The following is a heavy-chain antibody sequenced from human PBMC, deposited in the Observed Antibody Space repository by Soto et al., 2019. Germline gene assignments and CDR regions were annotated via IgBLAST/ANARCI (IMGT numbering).Heavy chain of an antibody. CDR2: ISYDGSNK. V-gene: IGHV3-30-3*01. D-gene: IGHD1-7*01. J-gene: IGHJ4*02. CDR1: GFTFSSYA. CDR3: ARDPNYTDVEGGYYFDY. Sequence: GGSLRLSCAASGFTFSSYAMHWVRQAPGKGLEWVAVISYDGSNKYYADSVKGRFTISRDNSKNTLYLQMNSLRAEDTAVYYCARDPNYTDVEGGYYFDYWGQGTLVTVSS.